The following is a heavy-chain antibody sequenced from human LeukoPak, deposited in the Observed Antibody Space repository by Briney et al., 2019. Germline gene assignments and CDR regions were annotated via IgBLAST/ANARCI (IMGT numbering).Heavy chain of an antibody. Sequence: GGSLRLSCAASGFTVSANYMTWVRQAPGKGLEWVSVIYSAGDTYYADSVKGRLSISRENSKNTLCLQKNSLRAEDTAVYYCARRYITGWHMDYWGQGTLVTVSS. CDR3: ARRYITGWHMDY. J-gene: IGHJ4*02. CDR1: GFTVSANY. D-gene: IGHD6-19*01. CDR2: IYSAGDT. V-gene: IGHV3-66*01.